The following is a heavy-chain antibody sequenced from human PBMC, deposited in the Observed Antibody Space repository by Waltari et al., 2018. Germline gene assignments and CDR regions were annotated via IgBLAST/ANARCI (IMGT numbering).Heavy chain of an antibody. J-gene: IGHJ6*02. D-gene: IGHD2-2*01. V-gene: IGHV3-53*01. CDR1: GFTVSSNY. CDR2: IYSGGST. CDR3: ARDFLVWSTIPYGMDV. Sequence: EVQLVESGGGLIQPGGSLRLSCAASGFTVSSNYMSGVRQAPGKGLEWVSVIYSGGSTYYADSVKGRFTISRDNSKNTLYLQMNSLRAEDTAVYYCARDFLVWSTIPYGMDVWGQGTTVTVSS.